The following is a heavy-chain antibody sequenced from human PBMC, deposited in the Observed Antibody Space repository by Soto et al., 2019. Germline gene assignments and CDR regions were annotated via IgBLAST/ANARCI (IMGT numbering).Heavy chain of an antibody. CDR3: AKDQTDVTLFDY. J-gene: IGHJ4*02. D-gene: IGHD2-21*02. CDR2: ISGRGVDT. Sequence: HPGGSLRLACAASGFSFSSLAMSWVRQAPGKGLEWVSSISGRGVDTLYADSVKGRFTISRDNSRNTLYLQVNSLRAEDTAVYYCAKDQTDVTLFDYWGQGTLVTVSS. CDR1: GFSFSSLA. V-gene: IGHV3-23*01.